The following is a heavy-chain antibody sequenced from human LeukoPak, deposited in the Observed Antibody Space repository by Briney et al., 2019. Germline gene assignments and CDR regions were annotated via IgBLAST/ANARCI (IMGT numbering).Heavy chain of an antibody. CDR3: AGEARDYLTNWFDP. CDR1: GGSISSYY. J-gene: IGHJ5*02. CDR2: IYYSGST. V-gene: IGHV4-59*01. Sequence: SETLSLTCTVSGGSISSYYWSWIRQPPGKGLEWIGYIYYSGSTNYNPSLKSRVTISVDTSKNQFSLKLSSVTVADTAVYYCAGEARDYLTNWFDPWGQGTLVTVSS. D-gene: IGHD3-9*01.